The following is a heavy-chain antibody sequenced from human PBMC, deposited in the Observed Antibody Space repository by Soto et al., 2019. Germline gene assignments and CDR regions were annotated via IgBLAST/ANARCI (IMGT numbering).Heavy chain of an antibody. CDR3: ARDFYGSGSYPLYYYYYYGMDV. CDR2: ISYDGSNK. J-gene: IGHJ6*02. D-gene: IGHD3-10*01. Sequence: QVQLVESGGGVVQPGRSLRLSCAASGFTFSSYAMHWVRQAPGKGLEWVAVISYDGSNKYYADSVKGRFTISRDNSKNTLYLQINSLRAEDTAVYYCARDFYGSGSYPLYYYYYYGMDVWGHGTTVTVSS. V-gene: IGHV3-30-3*01. CDR1: GFTFSSYA.